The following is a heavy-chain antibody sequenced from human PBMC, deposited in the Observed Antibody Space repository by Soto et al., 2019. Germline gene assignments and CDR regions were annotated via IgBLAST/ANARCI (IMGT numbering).Heavy chain of an antibody. D-gene: IGHD2-8*01. V-gene: IGHV3-33*01. J-gene: IGHJ6*02. Sequence: PGGSLRLSCAASGFTFSSYGMHWVRQAPGKGLEWVAVIWYDGSNKYYADSVKGRFTISRDNSKNTLYLQMNSLRAEDTAVYYCARDRWTNGDYYYYGMDVWGQGTTVTVSS. CDR2: IWYDGSNK. CDR1: GFTFSSYG. CDR3: ARDRWTNGDYYYYGMDV.